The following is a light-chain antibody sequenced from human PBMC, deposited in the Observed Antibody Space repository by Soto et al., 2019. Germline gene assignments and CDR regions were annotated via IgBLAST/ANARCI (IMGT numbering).Light chain of an antibody. J-gene: IGKJ1*01. Sequence: DIQMTQSPSSLSASVGDRVTITCRASQDIANYLAWYQQKPGKVPKLLIYAAITLQSGVQSRFSGSGSGTDFTLTISSLQPEDVATYYCQKYYNAPRTFGQGTKVE. CDR1: QDIANY. CDR3: QKYYNAPRT. CDR2: AAI. V-gene: IGKV1-27*01.